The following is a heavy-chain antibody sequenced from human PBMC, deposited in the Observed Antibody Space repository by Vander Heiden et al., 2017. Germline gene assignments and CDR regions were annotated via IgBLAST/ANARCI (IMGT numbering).Heavy chain of an antibody. Sequence: QITLKESGPTLVKPTQTLTLTCTFSGFSLSTYGVGVGWIRQPPGKALEWLVFIYWDDDKRYSPSLKSRLAITKDTSKNQVVLTMTNMDPVDTATYYCAHRHSASSGWNSGSFDYWGQGTLVTVSS. J-gene: IGHJ4*02. CDR3: AHRHSASSGWNSGSFDY. D-gene: IGHD6-19*01. CDR2: IYWDDDK. CDR1: GFSLSTYGVG. V-gene: IGHV2-5*02.